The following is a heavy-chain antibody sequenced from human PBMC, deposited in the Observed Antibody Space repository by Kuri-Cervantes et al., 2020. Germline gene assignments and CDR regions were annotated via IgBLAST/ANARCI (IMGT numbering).Heavy chain of an antibody. Sequence: GGSLRLSCAASGITFDDYAMHWVRQAPGKGLEWVSGISWNSGSIGYADSVKGRFTISRDNAKNSLYLQMNSLRAEDTALYYCAKDRKGYYYYYMDVWGKGTTVTVSS. CDR2: ISWNSGSI. J-gene: IGHJ6*03. V-gene: IGHV3-9*01. CDR1: GITFDDYA. CDR3: AKDRKGYYYYYMDV.